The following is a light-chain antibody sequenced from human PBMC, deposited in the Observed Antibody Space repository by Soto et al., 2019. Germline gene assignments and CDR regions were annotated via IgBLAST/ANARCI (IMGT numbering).Light chain of an antibody. CDR3: QQYGTSPPT. J-gene: IGKJ5*01. CDR2: GAS. V-gene: IGKV3-20*01. CDR1: QSVRSSY. Sequence: EVVLTQSPGTLSLSPGERATLSCRASQSVRSSYLAWYQQKPGQAPSLLIYGASIRATGFPDRFSGSGSGTDFTLTISRLDTEDFAVYYCQQYGTSPPTFGQGTRLEIK.